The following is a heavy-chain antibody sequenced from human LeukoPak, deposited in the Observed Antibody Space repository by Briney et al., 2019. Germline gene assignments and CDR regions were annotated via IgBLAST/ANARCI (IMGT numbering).Heavy chain of an antibody. J-gene: IGHJ4*02. D-gene: IGHD5-18*01. CDR3: ASRRIQLWLLRRELSPSFDY. CDR2: IYYSGST. Sequence: PSETLSLTCTVSGGSISSSSYYWGWIRQPPGKGLEWIGSIYYSGSTYYNPSLKSRVTISVDTSKNQFSLKLSSVTAADTAVYYCASRRIQLWLLRRELSPSFDYWGQGTLVTVSS. V-gene: IGHV4-39*01. CDR1: GGSISSSSYY.